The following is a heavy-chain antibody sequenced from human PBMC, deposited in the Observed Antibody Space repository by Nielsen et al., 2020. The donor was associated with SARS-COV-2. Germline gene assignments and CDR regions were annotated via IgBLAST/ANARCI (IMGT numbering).Heavy chain of an antibody. Sequence: WIRQPPGKGLVWVSRINSDGSSTSYADSVKGRFTISRDNAKNTLYLQMNSLRAEDTAVYYCARDRYYDFWSGYYFRGDYYYYGMDVWGQGTTVTVSS. J-gene: IGHJ6*02. CDR2: INSDGSST. D-gene: IGHD3-3*01. CDR3: ARDRYYDFWSGYYFRGDYYYYGMDV. V-gene: IGHV3-74*01.